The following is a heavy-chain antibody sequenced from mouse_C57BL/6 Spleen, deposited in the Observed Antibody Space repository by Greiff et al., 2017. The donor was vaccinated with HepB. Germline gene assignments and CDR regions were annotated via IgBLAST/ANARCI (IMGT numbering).Heavy chain of an antibody. CDR3: ARGDDYGTH. V-gene: IGHV1-82*01. D-gene: IGHD2-4*01. Sequence: QVQLQQSGPELVKPGASVKISCKASGYAFSSSWMNWVKQRPGKGLEWIGRIYPGDGDTNYNGKFKGKATLTADKSSSTAYMQLSSLTSEDSAVYFCARGDDYGTHWGQGTTLTVSS. J-gene: IGHJ2*01. CDR1: GYAFSSSW. CDR2: IYPGDGDT.